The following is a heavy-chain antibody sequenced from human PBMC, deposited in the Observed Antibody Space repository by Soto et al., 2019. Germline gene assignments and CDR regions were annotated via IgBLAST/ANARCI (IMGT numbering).Heavy chain of an antibody. D-gene: IGHD2-2*01. Sequence: ASVKVSCKASGYTFTGYYMHWVRQAPGQGLEWMGWINPNSGGTNYAQKFQGWVTMTRDTSISTAYMELSRLRSDDTAVYYCARYCSSNSDPRDAFDIWGQGTIVTVSS. V-gene: IGHV1-2*04. CDR3: ARYCSSNSDPRDAFDI. CDR1: GYTFTGYY. CDR2: INPNSGGT. J-gene: IGHJ3*02.